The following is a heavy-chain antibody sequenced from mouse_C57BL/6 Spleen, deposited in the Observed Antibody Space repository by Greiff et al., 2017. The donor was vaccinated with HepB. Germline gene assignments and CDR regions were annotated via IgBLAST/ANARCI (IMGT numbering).Heavy chain of an antibody. CDR1: GYAFSSYW. CDR3: ARDTTVVAGFDY. Sequence: QVQLQQSGAELVKPGASVKISCKASGYAFSSYWMNWVKQRPGKGLEWIGQIYPGDGDTNYNGKFKGKATLTADNSSSTAYMQLSSLTSEDSAVYFCARDTTVVAGFDYWGQGTTLTVSS. CDR2: IYPGDGDT. D-gene: IGHD1-1*01. V-gene: IGHV1-80*01. J-gene: IGHJ2*01.